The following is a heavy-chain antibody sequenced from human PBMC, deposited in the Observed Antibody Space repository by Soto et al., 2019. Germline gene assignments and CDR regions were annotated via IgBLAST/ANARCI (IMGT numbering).Heavy chain of an antibody. CDR1: GASISPYY. J-gene: IGHJ4*02. CDR3: ARELPGGSRSPQFDY. V-gene: IGHV4-59*01. CDR2: VSYTGTS. D-gene: IGHD1-26*01. Sequence: SETLSLTCTVSGASISPYYWSWIRQSPGRGLEWIGYVSYTGTSNYISSLNSRVTISVDTSKNQFSLKVTSVSAADTAVYFCARELPGGSRSPQFDYWGQGMLVTVSS.